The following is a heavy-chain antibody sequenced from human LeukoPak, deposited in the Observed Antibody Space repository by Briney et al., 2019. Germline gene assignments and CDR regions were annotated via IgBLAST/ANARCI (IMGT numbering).Heavy chain of an antibody. CDR2: IKEDGSAR. Sequence: GGSLRLSCAASGFSFSNYWMSWVRQSPEKGLEWVANIKEDGSARYYVDSVKGRFTISRDNPKNSLYLQMGSLRADDTAMYYCARDPRDDHNSLDYWGQGTQVTISS. CDR3: ARDPRDDHNSLDY. D-gene: IGHD5-24*01. CDR1: GFSFSNYW. J-gene: IGHJ4*02. V-gene: IGHV3-7*03.